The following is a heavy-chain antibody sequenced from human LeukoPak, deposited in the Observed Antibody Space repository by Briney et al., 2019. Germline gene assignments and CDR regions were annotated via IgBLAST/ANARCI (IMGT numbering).Heavy chain of an antibody. D-gene: IGHD6-13*01. CDR3: ARDHGTSAWYFY. Sequence: SDTLSLTCTLSGYSLSSGYYWAWVRQPPGKGLEWIGSFHYSGSTYYNPSLKSRVTISLDTSKNQLSLRLSSVTAADTAVYFCARDHGTSAWYFYWGQGTLVSVSS. CDR2: FHYSGST. V-gene: IGHV4-38-2*02. J-gene: IGHJ4*02. CDR1: GYSLSSGYY.